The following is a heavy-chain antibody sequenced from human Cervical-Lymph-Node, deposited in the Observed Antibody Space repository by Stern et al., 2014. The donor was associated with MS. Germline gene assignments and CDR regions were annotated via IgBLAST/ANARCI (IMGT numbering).Heavy chain of an antibody. CDR2: IIPILDTT. D-gene: IGHD1-26*01. J-gene: IGHJ4*02. V-gene: IGHV1-69*06. Sequence: QVQMGQSGPEVRRPGSSVKVSCKASGGTFSKSAISWVRQAPGQGLEWMGGIIPILDTTNYAQKFQGRVTITADKSTGTAYMEVTSLRSEDTAIYYCARDLGVGPTVYWGQGTLVTVSS. CDR1: GGTFSKSA. CDR3: ARDLGVGPTVY.